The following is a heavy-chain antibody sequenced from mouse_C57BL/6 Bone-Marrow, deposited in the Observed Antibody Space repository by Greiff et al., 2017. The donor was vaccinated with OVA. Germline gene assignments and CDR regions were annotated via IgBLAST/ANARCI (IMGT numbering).Heavy chain of an antibody. D-gene: IGHD2-4*01. CDR1: GYAFSSSW. CDR3: ASPPYDYDVGYWYFDV. J-gene: IGHJ1*03. Sequence: LQESGPELVKPGASVKISCKASGYAFSSSWMNWVKQRPGKGLEWIGRIYPGDGDTNYNGKFKGKATLTADKSSSTAYMQLSSLTSEDSAVYFCASPPYDYDVGYWYFDVWGTGTTVTVSS. V-gene: IGHV1-82*01. CDR2: IYPGDGDT.